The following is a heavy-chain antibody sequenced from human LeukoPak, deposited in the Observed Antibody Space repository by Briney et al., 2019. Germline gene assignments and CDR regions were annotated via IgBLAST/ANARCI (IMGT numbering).Heavy chain of an antibody. Sequence: SETLSLTCTVSGGSISSYYWSWIRQPAGKGLEWIGRIYTSGSTNYNPSLKSRVTMSVDTSKNQFSLKLSSVTAADTAVYYCAREMTTATCYYYYYMDVWGKGTTVTISS. CDR1: GGSISSYY. J-gene: IGHJ6*03. CDR3: AREMTTATCYYYYYMDV. V-gene: IGHV4-4*07. CDR2: IYTSGST. D-gene: IGHD4-17*01.